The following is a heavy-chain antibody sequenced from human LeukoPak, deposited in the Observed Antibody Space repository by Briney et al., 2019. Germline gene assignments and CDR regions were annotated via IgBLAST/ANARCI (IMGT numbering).Heavy chain of an antibody. CDR3: ARVNENPYPRYFDY. D-gene: IGHD1-1*01. V-gene: IGHV4-30-2*01. Sequence: SETLSLTCAVSGGSISSGGYSWSWIRQPPGKGLEWIGYIYHSGSTYYNPSLKSRVTISVDRSKNQFSLKLSSVTAADTAVYYCARVNENPYPRYFDYWGQGTLVTVSS. J-gene: IGHJ4*02. CDR2: IYHSGST. CDR1: GGSISSGGYS.